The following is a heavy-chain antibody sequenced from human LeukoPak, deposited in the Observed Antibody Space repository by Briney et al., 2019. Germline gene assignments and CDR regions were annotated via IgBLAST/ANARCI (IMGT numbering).Heavy chain of an antibody. V-gene: IGHV3-74*01. CDR2: INSDGSST. Sequence: GGSLRLSCAASGFTFSSYWMHWVRQAPGKGLVWVSRINSDGSSTSYADSVKGRFTISRDNAKNTLYLQMNSLRAGDTAVYYCAREVRYYYDSSGSPYYYYGMDVWGQGTTVTVSS. CDR3: AREVRYYYDSSGSPYYYYGMDV. D-gene: IGHD3-22*01. J-gene: IGHJ6*02. CDR1: GFTFSSYW.